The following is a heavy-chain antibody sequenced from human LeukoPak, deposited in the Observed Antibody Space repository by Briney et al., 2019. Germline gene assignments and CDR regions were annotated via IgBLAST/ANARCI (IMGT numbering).Heavy chain of an antibody. Sequence: SETLSLTCTVSGDSISNNLYYWGWVRQPPGKGLEWLGTIFYSGTTYYNPSLKSRLTISVDTSKNQFSLKLSSVTAADTAVYYCARDINYYDSSGYLPPAVQWYFDLWGRGTLVTVSS. CDR1: GDSISNNLYY. J-gene: IGHJ2*01. CDR2: IFYSGTT. D-gene: IGHD3-22*01. V-gene: IGHV4-39*07. CDR3: ARDINYYDSSGYLPPAVQWYFDL.